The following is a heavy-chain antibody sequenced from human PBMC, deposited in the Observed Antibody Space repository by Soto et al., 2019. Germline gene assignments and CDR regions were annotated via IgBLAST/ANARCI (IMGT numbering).Heavy chain of an antibody. J-gene: IGHJ5*02. D-gene: IGHD2-21*01. Sequence: EVQLVESWGGLVKPGGSLRLSCAASGFTFSSYSMSWVRQAPGKWLAWVSTISTTGGNKYYADSLKGRFTISRDNAKNSVYLQMNSLRAEDTAVYYCARGLLASRPNWFDPCGQGTLVTVSS. CDR2: ISTTGGNK. V-gene: IGHV3-21*02. CDR1: GFTFSSYS. CDR3: ARGLLASRPNWFDP.